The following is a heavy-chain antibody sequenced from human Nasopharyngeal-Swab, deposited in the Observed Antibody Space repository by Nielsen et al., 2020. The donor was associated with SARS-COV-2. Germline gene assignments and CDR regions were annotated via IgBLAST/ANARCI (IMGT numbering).Heavy chain of an antibody. J-gene: IGHJ4*02. CDR3: STDYYFDY. CDR2: IGDKAHNYAT. V-gene: IGHV3-73*01. Sequence: ERQMPGKGLEWVGRIGDKAHNYATTYAASVKGRFTISRDDSKNTAFLQMDSLKTADTALYYCSTDYYFDYWGQGTLVTVSS.